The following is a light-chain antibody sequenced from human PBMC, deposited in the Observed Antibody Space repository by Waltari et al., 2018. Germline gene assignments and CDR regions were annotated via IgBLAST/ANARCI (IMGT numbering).Light chain of an antibody. Sequence: QSALTQPASVSGSPGQSLTISCTGTSSDVGGSNYVSWYQQHPGKAPKHMIYDVSNRPSGVSNRFSGSKSGNTASLTISGLQAEDEADYYCSSYISSSTLELFGGGTSLTVL. V-gene: IGLV2-14*03. CDR3: SSYISSSTLEL. J-gene: IGLJ2*01. CDR2: DVS. CDR1: SSDVGGSNY.